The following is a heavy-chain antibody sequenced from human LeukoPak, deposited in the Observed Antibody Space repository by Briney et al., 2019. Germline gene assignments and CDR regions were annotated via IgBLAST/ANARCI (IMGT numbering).Heavy chain of an antibody. J-gene: IGHJ4*02. D-gene: IGHD3-3*01. CDR1: GFPFDISW. V-gene: IGHV3-7*02. CDR3: ARGGEDNYDFWSGYSEFDY. Sequence: PGGSLRLSCAASGFPFDISWLNWVRQAPGKGPEWVATMKPDGSEKYYVDSVKGRFTISRDNAKNTLYLQMNSLRAEDTAVYYCARGGEDNYDFWSGYSEFDYWGQGTLVTVSS. CDR2: MKPDGSEK.